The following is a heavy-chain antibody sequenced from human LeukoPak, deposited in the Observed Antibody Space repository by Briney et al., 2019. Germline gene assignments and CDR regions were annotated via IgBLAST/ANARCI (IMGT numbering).Heavy chain of an antibody. J-gene: IGHJ6*03. CDR3: AREGYNGSGSYWAYYYYYMDV. Sequence: PSETLSLTCTVSGGSISSYYWSWIRQPAGKGLEWIGRIYTSGSTNYNPSLKSRVTMSVDTSKNQFSLKLSSVTAADTAVYYCAREGYNGSGSYWAYYYYYMDVWGKGTTVTISS. V-gene: IGHV4-4*07. CDR2: IYTSGST. CDR1: GGSISSYY. D-gene: IGHD3-10*01.